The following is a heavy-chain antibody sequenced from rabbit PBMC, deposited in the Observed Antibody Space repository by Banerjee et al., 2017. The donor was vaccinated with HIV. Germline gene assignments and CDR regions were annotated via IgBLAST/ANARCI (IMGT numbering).Heavy chain of an antibody. CDR3: AIDAYVDVGWATYFGL. V-gene: IGHV1S43*01. J-gene: IGHJ4*01. D-gene: IGHD6-1*01. CDR1: GFSFSSSYY. Sequence: QEQLVESGGDLVKPEGSLTLTCTASGFSFSSSYYMCWVRQAPGKGLELIACIYTSSGSTWYASWVNGRFTISRSTSLNTVTLQMTSLTGADTATYFCAIDAYVDVGWATYFGLWGQGTLVTVS. CDR2: IYTSSGST.